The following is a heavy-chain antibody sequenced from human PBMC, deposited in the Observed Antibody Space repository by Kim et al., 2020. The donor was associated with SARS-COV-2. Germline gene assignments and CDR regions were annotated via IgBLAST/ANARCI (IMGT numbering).Heavy chain of an antibody. J-gene: IGHJ4*02. V-gene: IGHV3-23*01. Sequence: GGSLRLSCAASGFTFSSYAMSWVRQAPGKGLEWVSAISGSGGSTYYADSVKGRFTISRDNSKNTLYLQMNSLRAEDTAVYYCAKANREFLEGAYFDYWGQGTLVTVSS. CDR1: GFTFSSYA. CDR2: ISGSGGST. D-gene: IGHD3-3*01. CDR3: AKANREFLEGAYFDY.